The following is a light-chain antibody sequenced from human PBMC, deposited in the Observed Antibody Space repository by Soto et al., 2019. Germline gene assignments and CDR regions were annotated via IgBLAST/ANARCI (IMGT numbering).Light chain of an antibody. CDR3: SSFTISRNTVI. V-gene: IGLV2-14*03. CDR2: DVS. Sequence: QSALTQPASVSGSPGQSITISCTGTSSDIGDYTHVSWYQQHPGKAPKLMIYDVSNRPSGISNRFSGSKSGNTASLTISGLQAEDEADYYCSSFTISRNTVIFGGGTKLTVL. J-gene: IGLJ2*01. CDR1: SSDIGDYTH.